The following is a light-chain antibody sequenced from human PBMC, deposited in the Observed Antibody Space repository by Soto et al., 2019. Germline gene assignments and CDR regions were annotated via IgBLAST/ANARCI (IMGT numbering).Light chain of an antibody. J-gene: IGKJ4*02. V-gene: IGKV1-12*02. CDR1: QGIARW. Sequence: DIQMTQSPSSVSASVGDRVTITCRASQGIARWLAWYQQKPGKAPELLMYAASSLQSGVPSRFSGSGFGTVFTLTISSLQPEDFATYYCQQANSFPWTFGRGTKVEI. CDR3: QQANSFPWT. CDR2: AAS.